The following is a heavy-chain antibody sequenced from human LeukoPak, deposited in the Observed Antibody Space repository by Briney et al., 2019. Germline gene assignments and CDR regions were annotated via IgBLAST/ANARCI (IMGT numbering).Heavy chain of an antibody. CDR2: ISHSGST. Sequence: SETLSLTCAVYGGSFSGYYWSWIRQPPGKGLEWIGEISHSGSTNYNPSLKSRVTISVDTSKNQFSLKLSSVTAADTAVYYCARTFGGVIVIDAFDIWGQGTMVTVSS. V-gene: IGHV4-34*01. CDR1: GGSFSGYY. CDR3: ARTFGGVIVIDAFDI. J-gene: IGHJ3*02. D-gene: IGHD3-16*02.